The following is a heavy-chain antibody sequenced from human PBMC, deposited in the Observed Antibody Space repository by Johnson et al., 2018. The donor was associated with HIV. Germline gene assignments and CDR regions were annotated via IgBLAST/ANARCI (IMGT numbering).Heavy chain of an antibody. V-gene: IGHV3-23*04. Sequence: VQVVESGGGVVRPGGSLRLSCAASGFTFSSYAMSWVRQAPGKGLEWVSAISGSGGSTYYADSVKGRFTISRDNSKNTMYLQMNSRRAEDTAVYYCAKDQGKAVAAPDAFDIWGQGTMVTVSS. D-gene: IGHD6-19*01. CDR2: ISGSGGST. J-gene: IGHJ3*02. CDR3: AKDQGKAVAAPDAFDI. CDR1: GFTFSSYA.